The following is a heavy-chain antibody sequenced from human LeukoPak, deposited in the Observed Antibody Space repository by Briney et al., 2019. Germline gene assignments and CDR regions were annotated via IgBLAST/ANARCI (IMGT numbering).Heavy chain of an antibody. CDR3: ARAAVYDYVWGSYRYTFSFDY. V-gene: IGHV4-34*01. D-gene: IGHD3-16*02. Sequence: SETLSLTCAVYGGSFSGYYWSWIRQPPGKGLEWIGEINHSGSTNYNPSLKSRVTISVDTSKNQSSLKLSSVTAADTAVYYCARAAVYDYVWGSYRYTFSFDYWGQGTLVTVSS. J-gene: IGHJ4*02. CDR2: INHSGST. CDR1: GGSFSGYY.